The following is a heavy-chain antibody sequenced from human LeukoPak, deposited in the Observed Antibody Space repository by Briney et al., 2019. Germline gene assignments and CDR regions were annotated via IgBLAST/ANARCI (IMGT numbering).Heavy chain of an antibody. J-gene: IGHJ5*02. V-gene: IGHV3-23*01. Sequence: GGPPRLSCAASGLTFSSYAMSWVRQAPGQGLEWVSAISGSGGSTYYADSVKGRFTISRDNSKNTLYLQMNSLRAEDTAVYYCAKDDARIGSSSSWFDPWGQGTLVTVSS. CDR2: ISGSGGST. CDR3: AKDDARIGSSSSWFDP. CDR1: GLTFSSYA. D-gene: IGHD6-6*01.